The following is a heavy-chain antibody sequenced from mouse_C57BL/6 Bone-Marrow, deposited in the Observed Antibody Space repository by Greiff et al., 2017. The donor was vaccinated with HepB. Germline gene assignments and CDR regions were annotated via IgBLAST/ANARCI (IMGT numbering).Heavy chain of an antibody. CDR2: INPGSGGT. CDR1: GYAFTNYL. V-gene: IGHV1-54*01. J-gene: IGHJ4*01. CDR3: ACYTVDY. Sequence: VQLQQSGAELVRPGTSVKVSCKASGYAFTNYLIEWVKQRPGQGLEWIGVINPGSGGTNYNEKFKGKVTLTADKSSSTAYMQLSSLTSEDSAVYLCACYTVDYWGKGTSVTVSS.